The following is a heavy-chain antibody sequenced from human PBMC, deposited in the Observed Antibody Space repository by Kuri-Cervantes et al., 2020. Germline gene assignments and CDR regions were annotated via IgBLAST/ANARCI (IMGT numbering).Heavy chain of an antibody. Sequence: ASVKVSCKASGYTFTSDGISWVRQAPGQGLEWMGWISAYNGNTNYAQKLKGRVTMTTDTSTSTAYMEQRSLRSDETAVYYCAKWTMTKVTTSGPRPTLGLRYYGMDVWGQGTTVTVSS. J-gene: IGHJ6*02. CDR1: GYTFTSDG. V-gene: IGHV1-18*01. CDR3: AKWTMTKVTTSGPRPTLGLRYYGMDV. CDR2: ISAYNGNT. D-gene: IGHD4-11*01.